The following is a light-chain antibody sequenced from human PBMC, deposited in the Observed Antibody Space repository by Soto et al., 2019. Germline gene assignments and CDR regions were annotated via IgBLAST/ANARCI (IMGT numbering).Light chain of an antibody. CDR2: AAS. J-gene: IGKJ4*01. CDR3: QNYNSAPLT. V-gene: IGKV1-27*01. CDR1: QAIGVY. Sequence: DIQVTQSPSSLSASLGDRVTITCRANQAIGVYLVWFQQQPGKVHKLLIYAASAWQSGVTSRFSGSGSGTDYTRTISSLQPEDIATYYSQNYNSAPLTFGGGTKVEI.